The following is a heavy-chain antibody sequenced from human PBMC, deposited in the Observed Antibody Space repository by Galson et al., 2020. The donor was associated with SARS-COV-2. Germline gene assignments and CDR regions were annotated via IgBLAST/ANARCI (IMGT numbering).Heavy chain of an antibody. CDR2: IYYSGRT. Sequence: ASETLSLTCTVSGGSISSYYWSWIRQPPGKGLEWIGYIYYSGRTNYNPSLKSRVTMSVDTSKNQFSLSLSSVTAADTAVYYCARVHSSSWYYFDYWGQGTLLTVSS. CDR3: ARVHSSSWYYFDY. CDR1: GGSISSYY. V-gene: IGHV4-59*01. D-gene: IGHD6-13*01. J-gene: IGHJ4*02.